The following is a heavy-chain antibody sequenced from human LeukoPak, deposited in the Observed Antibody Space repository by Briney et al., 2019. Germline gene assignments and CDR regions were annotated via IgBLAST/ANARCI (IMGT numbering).Heavy chain of an antibody. Sequence: ASVKVSCKASGYTFTSYGISWVRQAPGQGLEWMGWISAYNGNTNYAQKLQGRVTMTTDTSTSTAYMELRSLRSDDTAVYYCARDKTGDYDFWSGYYRAPGYYYYYMDVWGKGTTVTVSS. CDR3: ARDKTGDYDFWSGYYRAPGYYYYYMDV. J-gene: IGHJ6*03. CDR2: ISAYNGNT. CDR1: GYTFTSYG. V-gene: IGHV1-18*01. D-gene: IGHD3-3*01.